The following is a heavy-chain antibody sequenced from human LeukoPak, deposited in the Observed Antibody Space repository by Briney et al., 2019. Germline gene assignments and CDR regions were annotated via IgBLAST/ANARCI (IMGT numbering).Heavy chain of an antibody. D-gene: IGHD5-12*01. CDR1: GYTFTDYY. V-gene: IGHV1-2*02. CDR2: IHPNSGAT. CDR3: ARDMGRYSGYDYDY. J-gene: IGHJ4*02. Sequence: ASVKVSRKTSGYTFTDYYLHWVRQAPGQGLEWVGWIHPNSGATHYAQKFQGRLTMTRDTSISTVYMELTRLRSDDTAVYYCARDMGRYSGYDYDYWGQGTLVTASS.